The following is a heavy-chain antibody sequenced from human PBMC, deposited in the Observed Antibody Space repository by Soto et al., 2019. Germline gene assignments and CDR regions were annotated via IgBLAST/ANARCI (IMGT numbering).Heavy chain of an antibody. CDR3: ARSRLYGDYNMDV. CDR1: GGSFSGYY. J-gene: IGHJ6*03. D-gene: IGHD4-17*01. CDR2: INHSGST. Sequence: PSETLSLTCAVYGGSFSGYYWSWIRQPPGKGLEWIGEINHSGSTNYNPSLKSRVTISVDTSKNQFSLKLSSVTAADTAVYYCARSRLYGDYNMDVWGKGPTVTVS. V-gene: IGHV4-34*01.